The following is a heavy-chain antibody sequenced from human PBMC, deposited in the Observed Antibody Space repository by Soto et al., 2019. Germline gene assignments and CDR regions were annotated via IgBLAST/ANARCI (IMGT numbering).Heavy chain of an antibody. D-gene: IGHD4-4*01. CDR3: ATARRGTVSLLAD. J-gene: IGHJ4*01. V-gene: IGHV1-2*02. CDR2: LNPYSGAT. CDR1: GYPFSENH. Sequence: QVQLVQSGADVRKTGASVKVSCKASGYPFSENHIHWVRQAPGQGLEWMGWLNPYSGATKYVPKFQGRVTMTRDTSISTSYMEVNGLKSDDTAFYYCATARRGTVSLLADWGQGTLVTVSS.